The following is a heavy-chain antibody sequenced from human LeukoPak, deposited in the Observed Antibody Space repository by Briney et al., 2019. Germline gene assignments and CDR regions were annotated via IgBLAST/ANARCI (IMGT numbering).Heavy chain of an antibody. Sequence: PGGSLRLSCAASGFTFSSYGMHWVRQAPGKGLEWVAFIRYDGSNKYYADSVKGRFTISRDNSKNTLYLQMNSLRAEDTAVYYCARDRYGGKVGTFPFDYWGQGTLVTVSS. CDR3: ARDRYGGKVGTFPFDY. V-gene: IGHV3-30*02. D-gene: IGHD4-23*01. CDR2: IRYDGSNK. J-gene: IGHJ4*02. CDR1: GFTFSSYG.